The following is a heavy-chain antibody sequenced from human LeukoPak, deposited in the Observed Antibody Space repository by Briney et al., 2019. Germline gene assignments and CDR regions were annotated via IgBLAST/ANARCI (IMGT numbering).Heavy chain of an antibody. CDR1: GGSISSYY. D-gene: IGHD6-19*01. CDR2: IYTSGST. V-gene: IGHV4-4*07. Sequence: PSETLSLTCTVSGGSISSYYWSWIRQPAGKGLEWIGRIYTSGSTNYNPSLKSRVTMSVDTSKNQFSLKLSSVTAADTAVYYCARGAVAGMTWPPAGYFDLWGRGTLVTVSS. CDR3: ARGAVAGMTWPPAGYFDL. J-gene: IGHJ2*01.